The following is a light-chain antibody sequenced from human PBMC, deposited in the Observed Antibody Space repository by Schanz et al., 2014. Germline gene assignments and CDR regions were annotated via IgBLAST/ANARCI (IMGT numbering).Light chain of an antibody. CDR3: QQYGTSPLT. Sequence: EIVLTQSPGTLSLSPGERATLSCRASQSVSSTYLAWYQQRPGQAPRLLIHGVSSRATGIPDRFSGSGSGPDFTLTISRLEPEDFAVYYCQQYGTSPLTFGQGTKLEIK. J-gene: IGKJ2*01. V-gene: IGKV3-20*01. CDR1: QSVSSTY. CDR2: GVS.